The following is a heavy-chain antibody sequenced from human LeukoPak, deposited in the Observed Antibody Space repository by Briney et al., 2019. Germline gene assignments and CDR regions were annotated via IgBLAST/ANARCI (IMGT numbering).Heavy chain of an antibody. CDR2: INWNGGST. D-gene: IGHD2-2*01. CDR3: ARGRVVPAAKYFDY. V-gene: IGHV3-20*04. Sequence: PGGSLRLSCAASGFTFDDYGMSWVRHAPGKGLEWVSGINWNGGSTGYADSVKGRFTISRDNAKNSLYLQMNSLRAEDTALYYCARGRVVPAAKYFDYSGQGTLVTVSS. J-gene: IGHJ4*02. CDR1: GFTFDDYG.